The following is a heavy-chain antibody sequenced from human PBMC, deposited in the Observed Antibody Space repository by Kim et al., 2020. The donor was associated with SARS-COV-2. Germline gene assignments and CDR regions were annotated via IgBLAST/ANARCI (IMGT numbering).Heavy chain of an antibody. J-gene: IGHJ3*02. CDR3: ASDGSENYYNAFYI. CDR1: GYTFTTYG. V-gene: IGHV1-18*01. Sequence: ASVKVSCKASGYTFTTYGISWVRQAPGQGLQWMGWISVDNGNTNYEQKLQGRVTMTTDASTSTVYMELRSLRSDDTAVYYCASDGSENYYNAFYIWGQGT. D-gene: IGHD3-10*01. CDR2: ISVDNGNT.